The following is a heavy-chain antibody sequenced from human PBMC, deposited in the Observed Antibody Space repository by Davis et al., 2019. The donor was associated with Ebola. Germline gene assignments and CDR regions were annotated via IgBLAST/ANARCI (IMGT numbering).Heavy chain of an antibody. CDR2: VYHSEST. J-gene: IGHJ4*02. V-gene: IGHV4-4*02. D-gene: IGHD3-16*01. CDR3: ARADYTRYFDH. Sequence: WVRQAPGKGLEWIGAVYHSESTNYNPSLKSRVTISVDTSNNQFSLSLNSVTAADTAVYYCARADYTRYFDHWGRGTVVTVSP.